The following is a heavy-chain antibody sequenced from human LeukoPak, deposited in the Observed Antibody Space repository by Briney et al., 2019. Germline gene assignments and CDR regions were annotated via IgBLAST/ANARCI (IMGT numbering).Heavy chain of an antibody. CDR2: INPNSGGT. Sequence: ASVKVSCKASGYTFTGYYMQWVRQAPGQGLEWMGWINPNSGGTNYAQKFQGRVTMTRDTSISTAYMELSRLRSDDTAVYFCASGGYYGSGAFHIWGQGTMVTVSS. D-gene: IGHD3-10*01. V-gene: IGHV1-2*02. CDR3: ASGGYYGSGAFHI. CDR1: GYTFTGYY. J-gene: IGHJ3*02.